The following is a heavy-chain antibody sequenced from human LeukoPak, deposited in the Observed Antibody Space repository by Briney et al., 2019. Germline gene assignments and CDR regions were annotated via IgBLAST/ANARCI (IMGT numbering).Heavy chain of an antibody. Sequence: GGSLRLSCAASGFTFSSYAMSWVRQAPGKGLEWVSAISGSGGSTYYADSVKGRFPISRDNSKNTLYLQMNSLRAEDTAVYYCASPDAGHIWVFDYWGQGTLVTVSS. CDR2: ISGSGGST. V-gene: IGHV3-23*01. J-gene: IGHJ4*02. CDR3: ASPDAGHIWVFDY. CDR1: GFTFSSYA. D-gene: IGHD1-14*01.